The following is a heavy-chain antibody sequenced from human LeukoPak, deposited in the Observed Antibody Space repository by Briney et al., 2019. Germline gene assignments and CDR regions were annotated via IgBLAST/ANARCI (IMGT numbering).Heavy chain of an antibody. Sequence: PGGSLRLSCVGSGFTISNYWMHWVRQAPGTGLVWVSRIHPDGSITTYADSLKGRFTISRDNTKNTLYLQMNSLRAEDTAVYYCAPQQAFSPYNWFDPWGQGTLVTVSS. V-gene: IGHV3-74*03. J-gene: IGHJ5*02. CDR3: APQQAFSPYNWFDP. CDR1: GFTISNYW. CDR2: IHPDGSIT. D-gene: IGHD3-3*02.